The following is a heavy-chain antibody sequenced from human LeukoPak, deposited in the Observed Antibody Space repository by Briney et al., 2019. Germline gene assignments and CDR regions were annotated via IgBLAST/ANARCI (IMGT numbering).Heavy chain of an antibody. Sequence: ASVKVSCKVSVYTLTDLSMHWVRKAPRKGMEWMGGFDPEDGDTIYAQKCQGRVTMTEDTSTATAYMELSSLRSEDTAVYYCAPLKGYSYGRDYWGQATLVTVSS. D-gene: IGHD5-18*01. CDR3: APLKGYSYGRDY. CDR1: VYTLTDLS. V-gene: IGHV1-24*01. CDR2: FDPEDGDT. J-gene: IGHJ4*02.